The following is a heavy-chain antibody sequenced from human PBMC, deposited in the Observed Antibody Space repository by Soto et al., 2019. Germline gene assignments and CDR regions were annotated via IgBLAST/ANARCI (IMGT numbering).Heavy chain of an antibody. D-gene: IGHD6-13*01. J-gene: IGHJ4*02. CDR1: GFTFSSYA. CDR3: ARDRSSWSTFDY. V-gene: IGHV3-30-3*01. CDR2: ISYDGSNK. Sequence: GGSLRLSCAASGFTFSSYAMHWVRQAPGKGLEWVAVISYDGSNKYYADSVKGRFTISRDNSKNTLYLQMNSLRAEDTAVYYCARDRSSWSTFDYWGQGTLVTVSS.